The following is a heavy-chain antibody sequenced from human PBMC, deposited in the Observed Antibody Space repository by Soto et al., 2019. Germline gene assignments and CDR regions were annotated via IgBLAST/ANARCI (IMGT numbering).Heavy chain of an antibody. Sequence: GESLKISCKGSGYSFTSYCIGWVLQMPGKGLEWMGIIYPSDSDTRYSPSFQGQVTISADKSISTAYLQWSSLKASDTAMYYCARVRSSSLNWFDPWGQGTLVTVSS. D-gene: IGHD6-6*01. J-gene: IGHJ5*02. CDR1: GYSFTSYC. CDR3: ARVRSSSLNWFDP. CDR2: IYPSDSDT. V-gene: IGHV5-51*01.